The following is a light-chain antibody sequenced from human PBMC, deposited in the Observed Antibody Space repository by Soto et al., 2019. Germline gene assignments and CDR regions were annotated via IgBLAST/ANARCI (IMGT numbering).Light chain of an antibody. CDR2: KAS. J-gene: IGKJ1*01. CDR1: QSIGSW. CDR3: QQYGSYSPWT. Sequence: DIQMTQSPSTLSASVGDRVTITCRASQSIGSWLAWYQQKPGKAPKLLIYKASSLESGVTSRFSGSESGTEFTLTISSLQPDDFASYYCQQYGSYSPWTFGQGTKVEIK. V-gene: IGKV1-5*03.